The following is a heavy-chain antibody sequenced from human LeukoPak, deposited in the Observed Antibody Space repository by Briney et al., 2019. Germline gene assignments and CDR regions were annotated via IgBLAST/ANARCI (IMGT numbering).Heavy chain of an antibody. CDR3: ARENTIPYYYDSSGSPKVDY. V-gene: IGHV1-46*01. CDR2: INPSGGST. D-gene: IGHD3-22*01. Sequence: GASVKVSCKASGYIFTTYYMHWMRQAPGQGPEWMGIINPSGGSTSYAQKFQGRVTMTRDTSTSTVYMELSSLRSEDTAVYYCARENTIPYYYDSSGSPKVDYWGQGTLVTVSS. CDR1: GYIFTTYY. J-gene: IGHJ4*02.